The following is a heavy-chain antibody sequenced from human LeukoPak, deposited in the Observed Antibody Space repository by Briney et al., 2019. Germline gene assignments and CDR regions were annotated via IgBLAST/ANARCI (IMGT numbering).Heavy chain of an antibody. J-gene: IGHJ6*02. V-gene: IGHV3-23*01. CDR3: AKGYCSSSSCPYYYYYYGMDV. D-gene: IGHD2-2*01. Sequence: GGSLRLSCAASRFTFSSYAMSWVRQAPGKGLEWVSTISGSGGSTYYADSVKGRFTISRDNSKNTLYLQMNSLRAEDTAVYYCAKGYCSSSSCPYYYYYYGMDVWGQGTTVTVSS. CDR1: RFTFSSYA. CDR2: ISGSGGST.